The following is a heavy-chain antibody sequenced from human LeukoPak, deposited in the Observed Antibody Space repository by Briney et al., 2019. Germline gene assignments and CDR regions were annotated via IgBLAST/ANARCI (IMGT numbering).Heavy chain of an antibody. CDR1: GYRFNDYW. J-gene: IGHJ4*02. CDR3: ARARHYGSGSYYPFDY. D-gene: IGHD3-10*01. V-gene: IGHV5-51*01. CDR2: IYPGESDT. Sequence: ESLKISCKGSGYRFNDYWVGWVRQMPGKGLEWMGIIYPGESDTRYSPSFQGQVTISADKSISTAYLQWSSLKASDTAMYYCARARHYGSGSYYPFDYWGQGILVTVSS.